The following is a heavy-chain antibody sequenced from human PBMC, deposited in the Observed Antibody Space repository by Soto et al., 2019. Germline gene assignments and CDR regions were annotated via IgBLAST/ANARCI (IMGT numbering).Heavy chain of an antibody. D-gene: IGHD3-10*01. CDR3: ARDRGPTVYYYYGMDV. CDR1: GYTFTSYG. V-gene: IGHV1-18*04. Sequence: GASVKVSCKASGYTFTSYGISWVRQAPGQGLEWMGWISAYNGNTNYAQKLQGRVTMTTDTSTSTAYMELRSLRSDDTAAYYCARDRGPTVYYYYGMDVWGQGTTVTVSS. CDR2: ISAYNGNT. J-gene: IGHJ6*02.